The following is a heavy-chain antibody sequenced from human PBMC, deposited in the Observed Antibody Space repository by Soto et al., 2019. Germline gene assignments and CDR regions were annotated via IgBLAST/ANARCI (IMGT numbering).Heavy chain of an antibody. V-gene: IGHV4-34*01. CDR2: INHSGST. CDR1: GGSFSGYY. Sequence: PSETLSLTCAVYGGSFSGYYWSWIRQPPGKGLEWIGEINHSGSTNYNPSLKSRVTISVDASKNQFSLKLSSVTAADTAVYHCARELITMVRGVTLNYYYYYGMDVWGQGTTVTVSS. J-gene: IGHJ6*02. D-gene: IGHD3-10*01. CDR3: ARELITMVRGVTLNYYYYYGMDV.